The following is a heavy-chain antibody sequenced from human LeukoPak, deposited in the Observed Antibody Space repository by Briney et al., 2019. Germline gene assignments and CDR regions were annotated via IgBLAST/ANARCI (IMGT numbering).Heavy chain of an antibody. CDR3: VKDTIFTVDPFDY. Sequence: GGSLRLSCVVSGMTFERHGMHWVRQPPGKGLEWLAFIKRDGSRTDYEDSVKGRFTVSRDNSKNTLYLEMNSLRAEDTAVYYCVKDTIFTVDPFDYWGQGTLVTVSS. V-gene: IGHV3-30*02. CDR2: IKRDGSRT. D-gene: IGHD3-3*01. J-gene: IGHJ4*02. CDR1: GMTFERHG.